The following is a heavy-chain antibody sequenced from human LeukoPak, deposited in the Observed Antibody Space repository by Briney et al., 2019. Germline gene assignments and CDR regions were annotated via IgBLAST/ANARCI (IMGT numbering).Heavy chain of an antibody. V-gene: IGHV3-74*01. D-gene: IGHD1-26*01. CDR1: GFTFSNYW. CDR3: SRGGIVGGNTFDS. J-gene: IGHJ5*01. Sequence: GGSLRLSCAASGFTFSNYWIHWVRQAPGKGLVWVSRINSDGTGTIYVDSVKGRFTLSRDNANNTLYLQMNSLRAEDTAVYCCSRGGIVGGNTFDSWGQGTLVIVPS. CDR2: INSDGTGT.